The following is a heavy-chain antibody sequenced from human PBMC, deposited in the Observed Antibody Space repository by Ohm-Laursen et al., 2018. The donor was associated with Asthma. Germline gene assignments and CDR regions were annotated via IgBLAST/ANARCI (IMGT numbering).Heavy chain of an antibody. CDR1: GYTFTNYW. V-gene: IGHV5-51*01. J-gene: IGHJ4*02. CDR3: TRPLASSYSWFSAHY. CDR2: IYPGDSDT. Sequence: GESLKTSCKGSGYTFTNYWIGWVRQMPGKGLEWMGIIYPGDSDTRYSPSFQGQVTISADKSISTAYLQWSSLKASDTAMYYCTRPLASSYSWFSAHYWGQGTLVTVSS. D-gene: IGHD6-13*01.